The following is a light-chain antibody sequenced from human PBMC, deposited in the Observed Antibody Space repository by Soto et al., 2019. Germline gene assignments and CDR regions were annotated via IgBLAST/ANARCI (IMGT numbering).Light chain of an antibody. CDR1: SSDVGGYNY. CDR2: DVS. CDR3: SSYTSTSTVV. J-gene: IGLJ2*01. V-gene: IGLV2-14*03. Sequence: QSVLTQPASVSGSPGQSITISFTGTSSDVGGYNYVSWYQHHPGKAPKLMIYDVSNRPSGVSNRFSGSKSDNTASLTISGLQAEDEADYYCSSYTSTSTVVFGGGTKVTVL.